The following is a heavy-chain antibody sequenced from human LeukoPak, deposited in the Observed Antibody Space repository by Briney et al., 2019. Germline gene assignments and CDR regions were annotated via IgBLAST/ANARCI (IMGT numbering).Heavy chain of an antibody. Sequence: GGSLRLSCAASGFTFSSYGMHWVRQAPGKGLEWVAVISYDGSNKYYADSVKGRFTVSRDNSKNTLYLQMNSLRAEDTAVYYCAKGYDYSDSQYYFDYWGQGTLVTVSS. CDR2: ISYDGSNK. CDR1: GFTFSSYG. D-gene: IGHD4-11*01. V-gene: IGHV3-30*18. CDR3: AKGYDYSDSQYYFDY. J-gene: IGHJ4*02.